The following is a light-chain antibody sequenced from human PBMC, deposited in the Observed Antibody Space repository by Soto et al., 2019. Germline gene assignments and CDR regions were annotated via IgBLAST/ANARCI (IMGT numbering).Light chain of an antibody. J-gene: IGKJ3*01. V-gene: IGKV3-20*01. CDR2: GAS. CDR3: QQYGSSPFT. Sequence: EVAMTQSPATLSLSPGERATLSCRASENVRTFVDWYQQKPGQAPRLLIYGASNRATGIPDRFSGSGSGTDFTLTIRRLEPEDFAVYYCQQYGSSPFTCGPGTKVDIK. CDR1: ENVRTF.